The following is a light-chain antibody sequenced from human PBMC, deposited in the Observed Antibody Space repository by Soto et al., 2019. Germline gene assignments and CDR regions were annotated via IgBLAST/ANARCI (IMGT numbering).Light chain of an antibody. V-gene: IGLV2-14*01. Sequence: QSALTQPASVSGSPGQSITISCTGTSSDVGGYNYVSWYQQHPGKAPKLMIYEVSNRPSGVSNRFSGSKSGNTASLTISGLQAEDEADYYCQSYDSTLSARYVFGTGIKVTVL. J-gene: IGLJ1*01. CDR2: EVS. CDR1: SSDVGGYNY. CDR3: QSYDSTLSARYV.